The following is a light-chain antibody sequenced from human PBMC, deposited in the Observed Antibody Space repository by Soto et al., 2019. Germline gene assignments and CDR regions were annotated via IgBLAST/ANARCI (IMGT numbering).Light chain of an antibody. J-gene: IGKJ2*01. V-gene: IGKV4-1*01. CDR3: QQYYSTPHT. CDR1: QSVLYSSNNKNY. Sequence: DIVLTQSPDSLAVSLGERATINCKSSQSVLYSSNNKNYLAWYQQKPGQPPKLLIYWASTRESGVPDRFSGSGSGTDFTLTSSSLQAEDVAVYYCQQYYSTPHTFGQGTKLEIK. CDR2: WAS.